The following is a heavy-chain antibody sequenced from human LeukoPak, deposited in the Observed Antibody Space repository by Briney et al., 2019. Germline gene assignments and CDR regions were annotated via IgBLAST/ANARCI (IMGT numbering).Heavy chain of an antibody. V-gene: IGHV3-74*01. CDR3: ASAYTYVRLGDH. CDR2: TNLHGTAV. J-gene: IGHJ4*02. CDR1: GLSFSNYW. Sequence: PGGSLRLSCEVSGLSFSNYWMHWVRRAPGKGLVWVARTNLHGTAVDYADSVKGRFIISRDNAKNTLFLQMNSLRVEDTAVYYCASAYTYVRLGDHWGQGTLVTVSS. D-gene: IGHD3-16*01.